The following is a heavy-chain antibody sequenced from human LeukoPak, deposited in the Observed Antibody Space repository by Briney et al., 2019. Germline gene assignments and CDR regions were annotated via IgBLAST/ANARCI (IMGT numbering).Heavy chain of an antibody. CDR3: TRYSGRTDY. V-gene: IGHV3-49*04. CDR2: IRSKTYGGTT. Sequence: GSLRLSCATSGFTFTSHAMTWVRQAPGRGLEWVAFIRSKTYGGTTEYAASVKGRFTISRDDSKSIAYLQMNSLKTEDTAVYYCTRYSGRTDYWGQGTLVSVSS. CDR1: GFTFTSHA. J-gene: IGHJ4*02. D-gene: IGHD5-18*01.